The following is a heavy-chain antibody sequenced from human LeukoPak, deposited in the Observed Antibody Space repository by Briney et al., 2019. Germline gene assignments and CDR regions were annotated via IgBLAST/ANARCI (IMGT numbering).Heavy chain of an antibody. Sequence: SETLSLTCTVSGGSISSSSYYWGWIRQPPGKGLEWIGSIYYSGSTYYNPSLKSRVTISVDTSKNQFSLRLSSVTAADTALYYCARGYSSSCYAAGGAGFDPWGQGTLVTVSS. V-gene: IGHV4-39*01. CDR1: GGSISSSSYY. D-gene: IGHD2-2*01. J-gene: IGHJ5*02. CDR2: IYYSGST. CDR3: ARGYSSSCYAAGGAGFDP.